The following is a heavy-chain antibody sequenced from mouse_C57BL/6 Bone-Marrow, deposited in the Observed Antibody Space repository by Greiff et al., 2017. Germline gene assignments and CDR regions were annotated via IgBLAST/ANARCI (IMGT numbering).Heavy chain of an antibody. J-gene: IGHJ3*01. CDR3: TITTVVAGDWFAY. V-gene: IGHV14-4*01. CDR1: GFNIKDDY. D-gene: IGHD1-1*01. Sequence: VQLQQSGAELVRPGASVKLSCTASGFNIKDDYMHWVKQRPEQGLEWIGWIDPENGDTEYASKFQGKATITADTSSNTAYLQLSSLTSEDTAVYYCTITTVVAGDWFAYWGQGTLVTVSA. CDR2: IDPENGDT.